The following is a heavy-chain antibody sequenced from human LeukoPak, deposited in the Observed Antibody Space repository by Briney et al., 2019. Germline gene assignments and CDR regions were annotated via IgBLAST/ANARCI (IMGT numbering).Heavy chain of an antibody. V-gene: IGHV4-59*01. CDR3: AGEMGNRFDP. CDR2: IYYSGST. J-gene: IGHJ5*02. CDR1: GGTISSYY. D-gene: IGHD3-16*01. Sequence: SETLSLTCTVSGGTISSYYWSWIRQPPGKGLEWIGYIYYSGSTNYNPSLKSRVTISVDTSKNQFSLKLSSVTAADTAVYYCAGEMGNRFDPWGQGTLVIVSS.